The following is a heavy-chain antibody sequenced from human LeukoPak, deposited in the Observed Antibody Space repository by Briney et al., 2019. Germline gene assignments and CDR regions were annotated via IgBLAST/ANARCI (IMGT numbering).Heavy chain of an antibody. Sequence: PSETLSLTCTVSGGSISSSSYYWGWIRQPPGKGLEWIGSIYYSGSTYYNPSLKSRVTISVDTSKNQFSLKLSSVTAADTAVYYCVRYYDSSGPYPNWFDPWGQGTLVTVSS. CDR2: IYYSGST. CDR3: VRYYDSSGPYPNWFDP. D-gene: IGHD3-22*01. V-gene: IGHV4-39*07. CDR1: GGSISSSSYY. J-gene: IGHJ5*02.